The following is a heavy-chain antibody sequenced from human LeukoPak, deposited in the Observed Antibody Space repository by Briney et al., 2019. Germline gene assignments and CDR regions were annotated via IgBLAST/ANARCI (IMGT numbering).Heavy chain of an antibody. V-gene: IGHV3-23*01. CDR1: GFIFSRYG. D-gene: IGHD6-19*01. CDR2: ISGSGGTT. J-gene: IGHJ4*02. CDR3: AKDHLPGIVVADRDY. Sequence: GGTLRLSCAASGFIFSRYGMSWVRQAPGKGLEWVSAISGSGGTTYYTDSVKGRFTISRDNSKNTLYLQINSLRAEDTAIYYCAKDHLPGIVVADRDYWGQGTLVTVSS.